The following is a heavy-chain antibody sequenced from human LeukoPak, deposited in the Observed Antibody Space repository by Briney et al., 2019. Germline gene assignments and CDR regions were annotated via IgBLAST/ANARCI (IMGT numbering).Heavy chain of an antibody. J-gene: IGHJ6*02. CDR1: GFTFSGSA. CDR3: TSDTSLTYYGMDV. V-gene: IGHV3-73*01. CDR2: IRSKANSYAT. Sequence: GGSLRLSCAASGFTFSGSAMHWVGQASGKGLEWVGRIRSKANSYATAYAASVKGRFTISRDDSKNTAYLQMNSLKTEDTAVYYCTSDTSLTYYGMDVWGQGATVAVSS. D-gene: IGHD2-2*01.